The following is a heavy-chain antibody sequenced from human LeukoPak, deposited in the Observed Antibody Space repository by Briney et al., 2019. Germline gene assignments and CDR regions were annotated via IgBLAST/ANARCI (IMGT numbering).Heavy chain of an antibody. Sequence: GGSLRLSCAASGFTFSSYWMSWVRQAPGKGLEWVANIKQDGSEKYYVDSVKGRFTISRDNAKNSLYLQMNSPRAEDTAVYYCARWRGGFCSSTSCPGGLDYWGQGTLVTVSS. CDR1: GFTFSSYW. J-gene: IGHJ4*02. V-gene: IGHV3-7*01. CDR3: ARWRGGFCSSTSCPGGLDY. CDR2: IKQDGSEK. D-gene: IGHD2-2*01.